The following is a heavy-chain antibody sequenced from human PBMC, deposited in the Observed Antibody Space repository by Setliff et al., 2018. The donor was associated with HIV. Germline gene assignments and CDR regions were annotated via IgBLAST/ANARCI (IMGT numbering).Heavy chain of an antibody. Sequence: GGSLRLSCAASGFTFSGYYMTWIRQAQGKGLAWVSYITVGGDTINDADSVKGRFTISRDNSKNTLYVQMNSLRAEDTAVYYCARDPTYYYDTRGPYDAFDIWGQVTMVTVSS. CDR3: ARDPTYYYDTRGPYDAFDI. CDR1: GFTFSGYY. V-gene: IGHV3-11*04. CDR2: ITVGGDTI. J-gene: IGHJ3*02. D-gene: IGHD3-22*01.